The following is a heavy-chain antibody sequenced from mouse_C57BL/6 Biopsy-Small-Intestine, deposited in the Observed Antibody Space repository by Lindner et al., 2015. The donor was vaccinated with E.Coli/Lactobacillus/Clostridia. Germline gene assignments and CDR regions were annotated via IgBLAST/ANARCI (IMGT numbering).Heavy chain of an antibody. CDR2: VDPNYGST. V-gene: IGHV1-39*01. Sequence: VQLQESGAELVKPGAAVKISCKVSGYSFTAYNINWVKQSLGESIEWIGNVDPNYGSTSYNQKFKGKATLTVDKSSSTAYMQLNSLTSEDSAVYFCARSELFAYWGQGTLVTVSA. CDR3: ARSELFAY. J-gene: IGHJ3*01. CDR1: GYSFTAYN.